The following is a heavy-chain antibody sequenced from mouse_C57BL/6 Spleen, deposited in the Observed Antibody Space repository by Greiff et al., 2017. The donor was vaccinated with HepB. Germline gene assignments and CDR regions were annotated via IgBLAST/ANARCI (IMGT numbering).Heavy chain of an antibody. V-gene: IGHV1-80*01. CDR2: IYPGDGDT. CDR3: ATNPHYYGSSPFDY. J-gene: IGHJ2*01. D-gene: IGHD1-1*01. CDR1: GYAFSSYW. Sequence: VQLQQSGAELVKPGASVKISCKASGYAFSSYWMNWVKQRPGKGLEWIGQIYPGDGDTNYNGKFKGKATLTADKSSSTAYMQLSSLTSEDSAVCFCATNPHYYGSSPFDYWGQGTTLTVSS.